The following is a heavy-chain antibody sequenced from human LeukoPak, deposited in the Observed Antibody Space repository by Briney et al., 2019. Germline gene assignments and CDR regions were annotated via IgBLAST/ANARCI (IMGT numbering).Heavy chain of an antibody. J-gene: IGHJ4*02. D-gene: IGHD5-18*01. CDR2: INPSGGST. CDR1: GYTFTSYY. Sequence: ASVKVSCKASGYTFTSYYMHWVRQAPGQGLEWMGIINPSGGSTSYAQKFQGRVTMTRDTSTSTVYMELSSLRSEDAAVYYYASSTWDTADDPDYWGQGTLVTVSS. V-gene: IGHV1-46*01. CDR3: ASSTWDTADDPDY.